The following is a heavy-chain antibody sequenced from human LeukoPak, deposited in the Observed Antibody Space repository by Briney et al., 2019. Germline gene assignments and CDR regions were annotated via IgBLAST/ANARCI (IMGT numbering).Heavy chain of an antibody. D-gene: IGHD5-24*01. CDR2: IHPPSGGT. CDR3: VRDPGWLQVDY. V-gene: IGHV1-2*02. J-gene: IGHJ4*02. Sequence: ASVKVSCKASGYTFTDYYIHWVRQAPGQGLEWMGWIHPPSGGTNYAEKLQGRVTMTRDTSISTAYMELTRLASDDAGVYYCVRDPGWLQVDYWGQGTLLTVSS. CDR1: GYTFTDYY.